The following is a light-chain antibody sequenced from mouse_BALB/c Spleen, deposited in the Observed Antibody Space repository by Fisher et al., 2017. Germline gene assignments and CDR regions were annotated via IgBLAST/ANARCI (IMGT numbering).Light chain of an antibody. J-gene: IGKJ5*01. Sequence: IVLTQTPAIMSASPGEKVTITCSASSSVSYMHWFQQKPGTSPKLWIYSTSNLASGVPARFSGSGSGTSYSLTISRMEAEDAATYYCQQWSSNPLTFGAGTKLELK. CDR1: SSVSY. CDR2: STS. V-gene: IGKV4-57*01. CDR3: QQWSSNPLT.